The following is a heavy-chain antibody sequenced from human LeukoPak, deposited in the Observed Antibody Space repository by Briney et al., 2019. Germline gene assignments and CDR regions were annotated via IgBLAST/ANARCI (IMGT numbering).Heavy chain of an antibody. D-gene: IGHD6-19*01. CDR2: INHSGST. CDR1: GVSFSGYY. CDR3: ARGRDSSGWYPFDY. Sequence: PSETLSLTCAVYGVSFSGYYWSWIRQPPGKGLEWIGEINHSGSTNYNPSLKSRVTISVDTSKNQFSLKLSSVTAADTAVYYCARGRDSSGWYPFDYWGQGTLVTVSS. V-gene: IGHV4-34*01. J-gene: IGHJ4*02.